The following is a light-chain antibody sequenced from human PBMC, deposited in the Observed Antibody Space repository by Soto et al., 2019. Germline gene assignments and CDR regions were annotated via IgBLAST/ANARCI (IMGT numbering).Light chain of an antibody. CDR2: EVT. Sequence: QSALTQPASVSGSPGQSITISCTGTRHNVSGYNYVSWYQQHPGKAPKLIIFEVTNRPSGISDRFSGSKSGNTASLTISGLQADDESHYYCSSYTSSSTLVFGGGTKLTVL. J-gene: IGLJ2*01. V-gene: IGLV2-14*01. CDR1: RHNVSGYNY. CDR3: SSYTSSSTLV.